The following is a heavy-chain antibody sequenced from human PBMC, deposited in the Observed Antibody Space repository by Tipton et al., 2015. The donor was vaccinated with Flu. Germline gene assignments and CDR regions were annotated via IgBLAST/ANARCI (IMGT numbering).Heavy chain of an antibody. CDR2: ISRGGSA. D-gene: IGHD4-11*01. Sequence: TLSLTCLVSGDSIRSDYYWGWIRQPPGKGLEWIGHISRGGSAYYNSSLQSRVTISVDSSRNRFSLKVKSVTAADTAIYYCARRDYSNYVSEPKNWFDHWGPGTLVTVSS. V-gene: IGHV4-38-2*01. CDR1: GDSIRSDYY. J-gene: IGHJ5*02. CDR3: ARRDYSNYVSEPKNWFDH.